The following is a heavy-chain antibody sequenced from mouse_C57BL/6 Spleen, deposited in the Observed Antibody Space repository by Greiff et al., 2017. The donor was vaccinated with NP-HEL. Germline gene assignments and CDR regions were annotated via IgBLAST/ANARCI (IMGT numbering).Heavy chain of an antibody. CDR1: GYTFTSYW. D-gene: IGHD1-1*01. CDR2: IHPNSGST. CDR3: ALQGDYYGSRGYYYAMDY. J-gene: IGHJ4*01. Sequence: QVQLQQPGAELVKPGASVKLSCKASGYTFTSYWMHWVKQRPGQGLEWIGMIHPNSGSTNYNEKFKSKATLTVDKSSSTAYMQLRSLTSEDSAVYYCALQGDYYGSRGYYYAMDYWGQGTSVTVSS. V-gene: IGHV1-64*01.